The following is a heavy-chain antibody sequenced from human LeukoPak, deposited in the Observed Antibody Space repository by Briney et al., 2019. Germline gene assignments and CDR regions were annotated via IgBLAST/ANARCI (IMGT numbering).Heavy chain of an antibody. J-gene: IGHJ6*02. V-gene: IGHV3-23*01. Sequence: GGSLRLSCAASGFTFSNYAMSWVRQAPGKALEGVSAISGSGGSTHYADSVKGRFTISRDNSKNTLYLQMNSLRAEDTAVYYCARGYYYDSSGYYIDYYYGMDVWGQGTTVTVSS. D-gene: IGHD3-22*01. CDR2: ISGSGGST. CDR3: ARGYYYDSSGYYIDYYYGMDV. CDR1: GFTFSNYA.